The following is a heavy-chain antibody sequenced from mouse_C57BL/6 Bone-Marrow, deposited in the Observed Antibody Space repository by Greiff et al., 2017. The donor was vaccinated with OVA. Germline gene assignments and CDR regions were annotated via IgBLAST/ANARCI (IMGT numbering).Heavy chain of an antibody. CDR2: IHPSDSDT. D-gene: IGHD1-1*01. CDR1: GYTFTSYW. CDR3: AIEIILYYGSSYWYFDV. J-gene: IGHJ1*03. Sequence: VQLQQPGAELVKPGASVKVSCKASGYTFTSYWMHWVKQRPGQGLEWIGRIHPSDSDTNYNQKFKGKATLTVDKSSSTAYMQLSSLTSENSAVYYCAIEIILYYGSSYWYFDVWGTGTTVTVSS. V-gene: IGHV1-74*01.